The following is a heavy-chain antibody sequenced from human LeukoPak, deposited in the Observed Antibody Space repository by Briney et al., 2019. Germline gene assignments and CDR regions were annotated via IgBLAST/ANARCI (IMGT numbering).Heavy chain of an antibody. J-gene: IGHJ4*02. CDR1: GFSVNNNY. V-gene: IGHV3-53*01. CDR3: AGGTYYGTGGRPGYLNY. CDR2: MDNFGLK. Sequence: GGSLRLSCAASGFSVNNNYIDWVRQAPGKGLEWVSSMDNFGLKYYRDSVTGRFTISRDSSRDMVYLQMSSLRADDTAVYYCAGGTYYGTGGRPGYLNYWGLGTLVTVSS. D-gene: IGHD3-10*01.